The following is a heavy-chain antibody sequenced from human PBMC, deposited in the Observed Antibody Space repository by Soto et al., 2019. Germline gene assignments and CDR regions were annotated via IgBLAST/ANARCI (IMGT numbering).Heavy chain of an antibody. CDR2: ISGDKGNT. D-gene: IGHD4-4*01. J-gene: IGHJ5*02. CDR3: ARDLLWGGRATLMSDNWFDP. Sequence: ASVKVSCKATGYIFTNFGISWVRQVPGQGFEWMGYISGDKGNTKYAQKFQDRVTLIRDTSTSTVYMELRNLRSDDTAVYYCARDLLWGGRATLMSDNWFDPWG. CDR1: GYIFTNFG. V-gene: IGHV1-18*01.